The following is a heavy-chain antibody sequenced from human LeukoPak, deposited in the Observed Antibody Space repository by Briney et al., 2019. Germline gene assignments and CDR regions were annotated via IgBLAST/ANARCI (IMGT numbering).Heavy chain of an antibody. CDR1: GFTFSSYA. CDR2: ISGSGGST. D-gene: IGHD2-2*01. Sequence: PGGSLRLSCAVSGFTFSSYAMSWVRQAPGKGLEWVSAISGSGGSTYYADSVKGRFTISRDNSKNTLYLQMNSLRAEDTAVYYCAKDRGYCSSTSCYRYFDYWGQGTLVTVSS. CDR3: AKDRGYCSSTSCYRYFDY. J-gene: IGHJ4*02. V-gene: IGHV3-23*01.